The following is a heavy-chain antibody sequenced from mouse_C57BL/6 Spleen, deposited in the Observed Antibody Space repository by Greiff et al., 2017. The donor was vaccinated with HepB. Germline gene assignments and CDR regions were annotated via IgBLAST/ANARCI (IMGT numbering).Heavy chain of an antibody. V-gene: IGHV5-4*01. CDR3: AREGESSGVFAY. D-gene: IGHD3-2*02. CDR1: GFTFSSYA. Sequence: EVKVEESGGGLVKPGGSLKLSCAASGFTFSSYAMSWVRQTPEKRLEWVATISDGGSYTYYPDNVKGRFTISRDNAKNNLYLQMSHLKSEDTAMYYCAREGESSGVFAYWGQGTLVTVSA. J-gene: IGHJ3*01. CDR2: ISDGGSYT.